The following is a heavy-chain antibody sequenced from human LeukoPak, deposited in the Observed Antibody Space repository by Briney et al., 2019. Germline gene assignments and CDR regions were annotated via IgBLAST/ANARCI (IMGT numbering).Heavy chain of an antibody. CDR2: IYPGDSKT. D-gene: IGHD5-24*01. Sequence: GESLKISCKASGYSFTSYWIGWVRQLPGKGLEWMGIIYPGDSKTRYGPSFQGQVTISADKSITTAYLQWSSLKASDTAMYYCASTNPDGYNVDYWGQGTLVTVSS. J-gene: IGHJ4*02. CDR1: GYSFTSYW. CDR3: ASTNPDGYNVDY. V-gene: IGHV5-51*01.